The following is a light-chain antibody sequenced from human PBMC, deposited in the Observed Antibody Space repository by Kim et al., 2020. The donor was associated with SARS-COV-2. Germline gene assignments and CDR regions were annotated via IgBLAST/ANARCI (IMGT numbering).Light chain of an antibody. CDR1: QSISIS. V-gene: IGKV1-39*01. Sequence: ASVGDRVTITCRASQSISISLNWYQHEPGKAPKLLIHSASTLHSGVPSRFSGSGSETDFTLTITSLQPEDFATYYCQQTYIPPITFGQGTRLAIK. CDR2: SAS. J-gene: IGKJ5*01. CDR3: QQTYIPPIT.